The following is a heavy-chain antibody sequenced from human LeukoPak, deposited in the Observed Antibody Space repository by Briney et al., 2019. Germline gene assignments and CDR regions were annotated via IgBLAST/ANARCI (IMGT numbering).Heavy chain of an antibody. Sequence: SETLSLTCAVYGASFSSYYWGWVRQPPGKGLEWIGEMNQSGRANYNPSLKSRVTLSVDTSKNQFSLKLDPVTAADTAVYYCARGGGAARPRYFDLWGRATLVTVSS. V-gene: IGHV4-34*01. J-gene: IGHJ2*01. CDR1: GASFSSYY. D-gene: IGHD6-6*01. CDR3: ARGGGAARPRYFDL. CDR2: MNQSGRA.